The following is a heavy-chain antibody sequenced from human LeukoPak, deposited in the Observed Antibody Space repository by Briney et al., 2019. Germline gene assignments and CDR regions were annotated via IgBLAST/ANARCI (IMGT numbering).Heavy chain of an antibody. CDR1: GYTFTSYY. Sequence: ASVKVSCKACGYTFTSYYMHWVRQAPGQGLEWMGIINPSGGSTSYAQKFQGRVTMTRDTSTSTVYMKLSSLRSEDTAVYYCASTYYDSSGYLPYFDYWGQGTLVTVSS. J-gene: IGHJ4*02. CDR3: ASTYYDSSGYLPYFDY. D-gene: IGHD3-22*01. CDR2: INPSGGST. V-gene: IGHV1-46*01.